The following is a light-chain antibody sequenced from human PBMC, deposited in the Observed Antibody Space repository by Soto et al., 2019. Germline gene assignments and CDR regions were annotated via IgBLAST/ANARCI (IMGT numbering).Light chain of an antibody. CDR2: GAS. CDR1: QSVSSSY. J-gene: IGKJ1*01. Sequence: EIVLTQSPGTLSLSPGERATLSCRDSQSVSSSYLAWYQQKPGQAPRLLIYGASSRATGIPDRFSGSGSGTDFTLTISRLEPEDFALYYCQQYGSSLWTFGQGTKVEIK. CDR3: QQYGSSLWT. V-gene: IGKV3-20*01.